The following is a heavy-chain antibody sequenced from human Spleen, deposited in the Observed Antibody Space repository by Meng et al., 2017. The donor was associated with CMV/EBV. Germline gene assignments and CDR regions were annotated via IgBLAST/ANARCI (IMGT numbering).Heavy chain of an antibody. CDR3: VHRLITRPLNY. V-gene: IGHV2-5*01. Sequence: TCTFSGFSLSTSGVGVAWIRQPPGKALEWLALIYWNDDKRYSPSLKSRLTLTKDTSKNQVVLTMTNMDPVDTATYYCVHRLITRPLNYWGQGTLVTVSS. D-gene: IGHD3-16*02. CDR2: IYWNDDK. J-gene: IGHJ4*02. CDR1: GFSLSTSGVG.